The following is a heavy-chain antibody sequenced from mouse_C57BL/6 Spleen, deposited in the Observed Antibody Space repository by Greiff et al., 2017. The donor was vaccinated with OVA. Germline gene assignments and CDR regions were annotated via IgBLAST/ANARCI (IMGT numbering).Heavy chain of an antibody. J-gene: IGHJ4*01. V-gene: IGHV1-12*01. CDR2: IYPGNGDP. CDR1: GYTFTSYN. CDR3: TSVYDGYPYAMDY. Sequence: LQQSGAELVRPGASVKMSCKASGYTFTSYNMHWVKQTPRQGLEWIGAIYPGNGDPSYNQKFKGKATLTVDKSSSTAYMQLSSLTSEDSAVYFCTSVYDGYPYAMDYWGEGTSVTVSS. D-gene: IGHD2-3*01.